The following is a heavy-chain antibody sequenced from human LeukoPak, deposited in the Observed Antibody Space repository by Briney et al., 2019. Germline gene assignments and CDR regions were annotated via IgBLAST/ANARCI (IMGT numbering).Heavy chain of an antibody. J-gene: IGHJ3*02. CDR3: ARDTSPDDAFDI. CDR2: ISAYNGNT. Sequence: ASVKVSCKASGGTFSSYAISWVRQAPGQGLEWMGWISAYNGNTNYAQKLQGRVTMTTDTSTSTAYMELRSLRPDDTAVYYCARDTSPDDAFDIWGQGTMVTVSS. CDR1: GGTFSSYA. V-gene: IGHV1-18*01.